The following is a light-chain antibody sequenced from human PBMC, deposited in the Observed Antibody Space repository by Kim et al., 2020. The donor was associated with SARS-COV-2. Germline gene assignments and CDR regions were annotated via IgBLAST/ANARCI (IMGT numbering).Light chain of an antibody. J-gene: IGKJ2*01. CDR2: GAS. Sequence: VSPGKRTPRPCRARQCVGSNLAWYPQKPGQAPRLLLYGASTRATGIPARFSGSGSGTEFTLNLSSLQSEDFAVYYCQQYKNWPPYTCGQETKLE. CDR1: QCVGSN. V-gene: IGKV3D-15*01. CDR3: QQYKNWPPYT.